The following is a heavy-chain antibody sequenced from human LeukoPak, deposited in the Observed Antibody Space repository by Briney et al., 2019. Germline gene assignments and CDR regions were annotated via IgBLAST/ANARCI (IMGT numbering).Heavy chain of an antibody. D-gene: IGHD3-10*01. V-gene: IGHV5-51*06. Sequence: GESLKISCKASGYSFTIYWIGWVRQMPGKGPEWMGLIYPGDSDTRFSPSFQGQVSFSADKSISTAYLQWSSLKASDTAMYYCARSGSGSYLEYFQHWGQGTLVTVSS. J-gene: IGHJ1*01. CDR2: IYPGDSDT. CDR3: ARSGSGSYLEYFQH. CDR1: GYSFTIYW.